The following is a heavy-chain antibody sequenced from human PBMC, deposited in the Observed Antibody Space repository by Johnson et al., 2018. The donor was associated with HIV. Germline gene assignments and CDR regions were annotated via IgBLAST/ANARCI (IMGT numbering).Heavy chain of an antibody. V-gene: IGHV3-30*02. J-gene: IGHJ3*02. CDR2: IRYDGGYK. CDR3: TTVIQQLVRRHDAFDI. D-gene: IGHD6-6*01. CDR1: GFTFSDYG. Sequence: QVQLVESGGGVVQPGGSLRLSCAASGFTFSDYGMHWVRQAPGKGLEWVAFIRYDGGYKYYADSVKGRFTVSRDNSKNTLYLQMNSLKTEDTAVYYCTTVIQQLVRRHDAFDIWGQGTMVTVSS.